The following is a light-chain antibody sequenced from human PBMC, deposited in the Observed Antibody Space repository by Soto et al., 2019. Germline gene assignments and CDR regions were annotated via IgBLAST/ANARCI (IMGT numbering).Light chain of an antibody. CDR2: SAS. CDR3: QQFGSSPGT. CDR1: QSVSSSY. V-gene: IGKV3-20*01. Sequence: IVLRQSPCALSLSPGERATLSCRASQSVSSSYLAWYQQKPGQAPRLLIYSASSRATGIPDRFSGSGSGTDFTLTIARMEPEDFAVYYCQQFGSSPGTFGQGTKVDIK. J-gene: IGKJ1*01.